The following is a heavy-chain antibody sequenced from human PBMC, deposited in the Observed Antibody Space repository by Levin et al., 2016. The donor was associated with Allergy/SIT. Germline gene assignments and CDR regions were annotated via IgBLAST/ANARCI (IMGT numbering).Heavy chain of an antibody. CDR3: AKELRKCDRNNCYEGAFDV. CDR1: GFTFFNYA. D-gene: IGHD2-21*01. J-gene: IGHJ3*01. V-gene: IGHV3-23*01. Sequence: GGSLRLSCAASGFTFFNYAMNWVRQAPGKGLEWVSGISDSGDSTYYADSVKGRFTISRDNPTNTLHLQINSLRAEDTAVYYCAKELRKCDRNNCYEGAFDVWGQGTMVTVSS. CDR2: ISDSGDST.